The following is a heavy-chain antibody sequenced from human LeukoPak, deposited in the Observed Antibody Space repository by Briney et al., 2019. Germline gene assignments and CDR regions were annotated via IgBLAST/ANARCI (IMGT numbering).Heavy chain of an antibody. D-gene: IGHD3-22*01. J-gene: IGHJ4*02. CDR1: GFTFSSYA. CDR2: ISGSGGST. V-gene: IGHV3-23*01. CDR3: AKDRPNYYGSNGHYYKLNGDC. Sequence: PGGSLRLSCAVSGFTFSSYAMNWVRQAPGKGLEWVSAISGSGGSTYYADPVKGRFTISRDNSKNTLYLQMNSLRAEDTAVYYCAKDRPNYYGSNGHYYKLNGDCWGQGTLVTVSS.